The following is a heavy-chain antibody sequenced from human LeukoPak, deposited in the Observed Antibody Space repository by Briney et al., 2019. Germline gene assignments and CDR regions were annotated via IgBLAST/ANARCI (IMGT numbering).Heavy chain of an antibody. V-gene: IGHV3-23*01. J-gene: IGHJ4*02. CDR3: AKDRTGTTGYFDY. Sequence: GGSLRLSCAASGFTFSSYAMSWVRQAPGKGLEWVSAISGSGGSTYYADSVKGRFTISSDNSKNTLYLQMNSLRAEDTAVYYCAKDRTGTTGYFDYWGQGTLVTVSS. D-gene: IGHD1-7*01. CDR1: GFTFSSYA. CDR2: ISGSGGST.